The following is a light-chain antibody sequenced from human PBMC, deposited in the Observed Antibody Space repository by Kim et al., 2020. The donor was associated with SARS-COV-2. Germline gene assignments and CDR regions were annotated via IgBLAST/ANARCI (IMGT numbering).Light chain of an antibody. V-gene: IGLV1-51*01. CDR1: SSNIEENY. CDR2: DNN. J-gene: IGLJ3*02. Sequence: QSVLTQSPSVSTTTGQKVAISCSGSSSNIEENYVSWYQQVPGTVPKLLIYDNNKRASGIPDRFSGSKSGASATLGISGLQTGDEADYYCATWDSRLSTVLFGGGTQLTVL. CDR3: ATWDSRLSTVL.